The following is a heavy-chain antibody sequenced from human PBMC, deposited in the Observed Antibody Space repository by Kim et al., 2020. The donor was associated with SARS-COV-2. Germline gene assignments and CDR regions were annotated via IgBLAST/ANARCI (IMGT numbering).Heavy chain of an antibody. CDR2: IYYSGST. Sequence: SETLSLTCTVSGGSISSGDYYWSWIRQPPGKGLEWIGYIYYSGSTYYNSSLKSRVTTSVDTSKNQFSLKLSSVTAADTAVYYCARDDPGHWFDPWGQGTLVTVSS. CDR1: GGSISSGDYY. V-gene: IGHV4-30-4*01. CDR3: ARDDPGHWFDP. J-gene: IGHJ5*02.